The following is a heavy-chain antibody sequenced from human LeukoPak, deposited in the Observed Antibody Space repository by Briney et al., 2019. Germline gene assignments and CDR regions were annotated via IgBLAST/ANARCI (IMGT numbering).Heavy chain of an antibody. J-gene: IGHJ4*02. V-gene: IGHV4-31*03. CDR3: ARDNSPSSGSGFDY. Sequence: SQTLSLTCTVSGGSISSGGYYWSWIRQHPGKGREGIGYIYYSGSTYYNPSLKSRVTISVDTSKNQFSLKLSSVTAADTAVYYCARDNSPSSGSGFDYWGQGTLVTVSS. CDR1: GGSISSGGYY. D-gene: IGHD2-15*01. CDR2: IYYSGST.